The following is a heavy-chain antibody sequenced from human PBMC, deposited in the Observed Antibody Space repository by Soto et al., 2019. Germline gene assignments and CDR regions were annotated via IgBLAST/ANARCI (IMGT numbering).Heavy chain of an antibody. D-gene: IGHD2-15*01. CDR1: GFTFSSYG. J-gene: IGHJ6*03. CDR3: ARELVVVVAATGYYMDV. Sequence: GGSLRLSCAASGFTFSSYGMHWVRQAPGKGLEWVAVIWYDGSNKYYADSVKGRFTISRDNSKNTLYLQMNSLRAEDTAVYYCARELVVVVAATGYYMDVWGKGTTVTVSS. V-gene: IGHV3-33*01. CDR2: IWYDGSNK.